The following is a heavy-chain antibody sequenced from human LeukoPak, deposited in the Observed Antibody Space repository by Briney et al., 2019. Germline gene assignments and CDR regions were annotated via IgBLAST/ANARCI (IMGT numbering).Heavy chain of an antibody. J-gene: IGHJ4*02. CDR1: GGSISYYY. V-gene: IGHV4-59*01. D-gene: IGHD2-15*01. Sequence: SETLSLTCTVSGGSISYYYWSWIRQSPGKGLEWIGYIYYNGTTNYNPSLKSRVTISVDMSKNQFSLKVTSVTAADTAIYYCARKGGHFDYWGQGTLVTVSS. CDR2: IYYNGTT. CDR3: ARKGGHFDY.